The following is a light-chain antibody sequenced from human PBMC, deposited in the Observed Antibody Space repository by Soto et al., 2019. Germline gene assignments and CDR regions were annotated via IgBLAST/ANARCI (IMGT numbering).Light chain of an antibody. J-gene: IGKJ1*01. CDR2: GAS. Sequence: ETVMTQSPATLSVSPGEGATLSCRASQSVSSNLVWYQHKPGQAPRLLIYGASTRATDIPDRFSGSGSGTDFLLTISGLEPADSGTYLCHQHGGTPETFGLGTKVDIK. V-gene: IGKV3-15*01. CDR3: HQHGGTPET. CDR1: QSVSSN.